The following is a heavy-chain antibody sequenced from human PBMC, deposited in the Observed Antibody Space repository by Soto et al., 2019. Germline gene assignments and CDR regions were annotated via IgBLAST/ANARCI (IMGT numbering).Heavy chain of an antibody. CDR2: IYWDDDK. J-gene: IGHJ4*02. CDR3: ARRPSGSSPWDY. D-gene: IGHD1-1*01. V-gene: IGHV2-5*02. Sequence: QITLKESGPTLVKPTQTLTLTCTFSGFSLSTSGVGVGWIRQPPGKALEWLALIYWDDDKRYSPSLKSRLTIPKGTSKNQVVLKMTNMDSVDTATYYCARRPSGSSPWDYWGQGTLVTVSS. CDR1: GFSLSTSGVG.